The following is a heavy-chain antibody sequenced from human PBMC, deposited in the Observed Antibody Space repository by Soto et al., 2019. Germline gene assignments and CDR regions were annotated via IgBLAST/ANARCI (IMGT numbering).Heavy chain of an antibody. CDR2: ISYDGSNK. Sequence: QVQLVESGGGVVQPGRSLRLSCAASGFTFSSYAMHWVRQAPGKGLEWVAVISYDGSNKYYADSVKGRFTISRDNSKNTLYLQMNSLRAEDTAVYYSARRAEGFDYWGQGTLVTVSS. CDR1: GFTFSSYA. J-gene: IGHJ4*02. V-gene: IGHV3-30-3*01. CDR3: ARRAEGFDY.